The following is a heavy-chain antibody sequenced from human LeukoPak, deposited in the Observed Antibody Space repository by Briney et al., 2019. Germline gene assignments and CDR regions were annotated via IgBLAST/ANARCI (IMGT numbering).Heavy chain of an antibody. Sequence: SETLSHTCAVYGGSFSGYYWSWIRQPPGKGLEWIGEINHSGSTNYNPSLKSRVTISVDTSKNQFSLKLSSVTAADTAVYYCARGRDGYNFGSGFYYFDYWGQGTLVTVSS. V-gene: IGHV4-34*01. CDR1: GGSFSGYY. D-gene: IGHD5-24*01. CDR3: ARGRDGYNFGSGFYYFDY. CDR2: INHSGST. J-gene: IGHJ4*02.